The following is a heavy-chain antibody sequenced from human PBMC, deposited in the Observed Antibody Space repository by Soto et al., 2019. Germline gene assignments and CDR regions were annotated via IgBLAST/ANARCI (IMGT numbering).Heavy chain of an antibody. CDR3: GRSVIARERFYYYGMDV. D-gene: IGHD6-13*01. V-gene: IGHV1-2*02. CDR1: GYTFTDYY. Sequence: GASVKVSCKASGYTFTDYYMHWVRQAPGQGLEWMGWINPNSGGTNYAQKFQGRVTMTRDTSINTAYMELTRLRSDDTAVYYCGRSVIARERFYYYGMDVWGQGTTVPVSS. J-gene: IGHJ6*02. CDR2: INPNSGGT.